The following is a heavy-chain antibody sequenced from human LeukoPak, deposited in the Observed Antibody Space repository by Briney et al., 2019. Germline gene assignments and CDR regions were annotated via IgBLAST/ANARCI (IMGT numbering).Heavy chain of an antibody. CDR2: IYYSGST. J-gene: IGHJ3*02. Sequence: SETLSLTCTVSGGSISSSSYYWGWIRQPPGKGLEWIGSIYYSGSTYYNPSLKSRVTISVDTSKNRFSLKLSSVTAADTAVYYCARALDSSSWQDAFDIWGQGTMVTVSS. CDR3: ARALDSSSWQDAFDI. CDR1: GGSISSSSYY. V-gene: IGHV4-39*07. D-gene: IGHD6-13*01.